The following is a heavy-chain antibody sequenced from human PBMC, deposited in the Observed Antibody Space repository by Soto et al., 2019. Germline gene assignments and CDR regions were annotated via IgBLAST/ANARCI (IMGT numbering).Heavy chain of an antibody. CDR2: ISYDGSNK. Sequence: GGSLRLSCAASGFTFSSYAMHWVRQAPGKGLEWVAVISYDGSNKYYADSVKGRFTISRDNSKNTLYLQMNSLRAEDTAVYYCARDLGGWYGYYYYGMDVWGQGTTVTVSS. V-gene: IGHV3-30-3*01. J-gene: IGHJ6*02. CDR3: ARDLGGWYGYYYYGMDV. D-gene: IGHD6-19*01. CDR1: GFTFSSYA.